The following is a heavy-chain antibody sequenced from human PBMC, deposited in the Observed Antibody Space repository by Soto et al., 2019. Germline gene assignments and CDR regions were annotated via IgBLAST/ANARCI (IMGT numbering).Heavy chain of an antibody. CDR2: IHPGDSDR. D-gene: IGHD3-22*01. Sequence: GESLKISCKGSGYIFNNNWIGWVRQMPGKGLEWMGIIHPGDSDRRYSPSFQGQVTMSVDKSINTAYLQWSSLKASDTAMYYCARRDSNGLPDYWGQGTLVTVSS. V-gene: IGHV5-51*01. J-gene: IGHJ4*02. CDR1: GYIFNNNW. CDR3: ARRDSNGLPDY.